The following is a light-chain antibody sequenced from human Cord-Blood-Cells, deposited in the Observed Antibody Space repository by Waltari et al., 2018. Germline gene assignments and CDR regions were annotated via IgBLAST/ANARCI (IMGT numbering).Light chain of an antibody. CDR2: GAS. CDR3: QQYNNWPSLT. CDR1: QSVSSN. Sequence: EIVMTQSPATLSVSPGARATLSCRASQSVSSNLAWYQQKPGQAPRLLIYGASTRATGIPARFTGSESGTEFTLTISSLHSEDFAVYYCQQYNNWPSLTFGGGTKVEIK. J-gene: IGKJ4*01. V-gene: IGKV3-15*01.